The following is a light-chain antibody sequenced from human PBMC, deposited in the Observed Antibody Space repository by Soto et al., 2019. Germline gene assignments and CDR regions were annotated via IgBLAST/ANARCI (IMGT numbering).Light chain of an antibody. CDR1: QSVSSN. V-gene: IGKV3-15*01. CDR3: QQYNNWPLYT. CDR2: GAS. Sequence: EIVMTQSPATLSVSPGERATLSCRASQSVSSNLAWYQQKPGQAPRLLIYGASTRATGIPARFSGSGSGTDFTLTLSSLQSEDFAVYYCQQYNNWPLYTFGQGTKLEIK. J-gene: IGKJ2*01.